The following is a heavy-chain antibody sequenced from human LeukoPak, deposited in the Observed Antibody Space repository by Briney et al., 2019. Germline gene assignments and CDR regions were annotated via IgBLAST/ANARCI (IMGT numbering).Heavy chain of an antibody. J-gene: IGHJ6*02. D-gene: IGHD4-17*01. V-gene: IGHV3-23*01. CDR3: AKADYGDTDYYYGMDV. CDR1: GFTFSSYA. Sequence: PGGSLRLSCAASGFTFSSYAMSWVRQAPGKGLEWVSAISGSGGSTYYADSVKGRFTISRDNSKNTLYLQMNSLRAEDTAAYYCAKADYGDTDYYYGMDVWGQGTTVTVSS. CDR2: ISGSGGST.